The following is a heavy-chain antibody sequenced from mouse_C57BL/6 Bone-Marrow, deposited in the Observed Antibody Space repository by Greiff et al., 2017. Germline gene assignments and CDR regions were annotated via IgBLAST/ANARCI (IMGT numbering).Heavy chain of an antibody. D-gene: IGHD1-1*01. V-gene: IGHV1-9*01. CDR2: ILPGSGST. Sequence: QVQLQQSGAELMKPGASVKLSCKATGYTFTGSWIEWVKQRPGHGLEWIGEILPGSGSTHYNEKFKGKATFTADTSSNTAYMQLSSLTTEDSAIYYCARGNYYGSSSWFAYWGQGTLVTVSA. J-gene: IGHJ3*01. CDR3: ARGNYYGSSSWFAY. CDR1: GYTFTGSW.